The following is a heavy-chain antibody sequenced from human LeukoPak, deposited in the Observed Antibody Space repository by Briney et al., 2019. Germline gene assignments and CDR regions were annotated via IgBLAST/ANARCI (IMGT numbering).Heavy chain of an antibody. CDR2: ISYDGSNK. Sequence: GGALRLSCSASGFTFSSYPMDRVPQAPGKVLGRMEVISYDGSNKSYADAVTGRITISRENSKKAMHLQVESLRAGETGVFCCARVVGLHIVVVIAPVDYWGQGNLVTLSS. V-gene: IGHV3-30-3*01. J-gene: IGHJ4*02. D-gene: IGHD2-21*01. CDR3: ARVVGLHIVVVIAPVDY. CDR1: GFTFSSYP.